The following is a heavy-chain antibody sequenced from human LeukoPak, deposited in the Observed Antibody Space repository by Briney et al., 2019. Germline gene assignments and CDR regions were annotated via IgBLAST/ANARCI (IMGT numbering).Heavy chain of an antibody. Sequence: ASVKVSCKASGYTFTSYGISWVRQAPGQGLEWMGWISAYNGNTNYAQKLQGRVTMTTDTSTSTAYMELRSLRSYDTAVYYCARDGGYYDSSGYYVSEFDYWGQGTLVTVSS. V-gene: IGHV1-18*01. D-gene: IGHD3-22*01. J-gene: IGHJ4*02. CDR3: ARDGGYYDSSGYYVSEFDY. CDR2: ISAYNGNT. CDR1: GYTFTSYG.